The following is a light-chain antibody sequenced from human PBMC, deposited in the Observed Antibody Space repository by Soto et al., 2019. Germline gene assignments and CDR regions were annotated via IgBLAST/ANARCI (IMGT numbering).Light chain of an antibody. Sequence: QSALTQPASVSGSPGQSITISCTGTSSDVGGYNHVSWYQQHPDKVPKLLIYDVSNRPSGVSNRFSGSKSGNTASLTISGLQAEDEADYYCSSYTGSATVVFGGGTKLTVL. CDR1: SSDVGGYNH. J-gene: IGLJ3*02. CDR3: SSYTGSATVV. V-gene: IGLV2-14*01. CDR2: DVS.